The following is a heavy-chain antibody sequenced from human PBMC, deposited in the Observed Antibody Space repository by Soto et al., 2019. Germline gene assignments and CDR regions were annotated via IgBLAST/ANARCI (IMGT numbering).Heavy chain of an antibody. CDR2: ISWNSGSI. J-gene: IGHJ4*02. CDR3: AKEAVGATRGCFDY. V-gene: IGHV3-9*01. D-gene: IGHD1-26*01. Sequence: SLRLSCAASGFTFDDYAMHWVRQAPGKGLEWVSGISWNSGSIGYADSVKGRFTISRDNAKNSLYLQMNSLRAEDTALYYCAKEAVGATRGCFDYWGQGTLVTVSS. CDR1: GFTFDDYA.